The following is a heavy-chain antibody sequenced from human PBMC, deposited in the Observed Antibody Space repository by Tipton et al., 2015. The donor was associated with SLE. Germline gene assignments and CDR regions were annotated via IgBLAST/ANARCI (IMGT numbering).Heavy chain of an antibody. CDR3: ARLYGSGSYSPFDY. D-gene: IGHD3-10*01. Sequence: TLSLTCTVSGGSLSGYYWSWIREPPGKGLEWIGYIFYSGYSNYNPSLKSRVTISLDTSKRHFSLKLSSVTAADTALYYCARLYGSGSYSPFDYWGQGTLVTVSS. CDR2: IFYSGYS. CDR1: GGSLSGYY. J-gene: IGHJ4*02. V-gene: IGHV4-59*08.